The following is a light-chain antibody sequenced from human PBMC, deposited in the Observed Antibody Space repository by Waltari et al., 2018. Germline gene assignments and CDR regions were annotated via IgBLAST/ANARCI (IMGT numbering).Light chain of an antibody. J-gene: IGLJ3*02. CDR3: ATWDDSLRGVV. CDR2: YDD. V-gene: IGLV1-36*01. Sequence: QSVLTQPPSVSEAPRQRVTISCSGSSSNIGSNAVNWYQQLPGKAPKLLIYYDDLLPSGVSVRFSGSKSGTSASLAISGLQSEDEAHYYCATWDDSLRGVVFGGGTKLTVL. CDR1: SSNIGSNA.